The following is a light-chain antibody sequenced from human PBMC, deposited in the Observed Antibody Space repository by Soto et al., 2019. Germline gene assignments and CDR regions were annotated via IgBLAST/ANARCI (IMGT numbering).Light chain of an antibody. Sequence: EIVLTQSPATLSVSQGERATLSCRASGSVSNNLAWYQQKPGQAPRLLIYGASARATGIPARFSDSGSGTEFTLTISGLQSEDFAVYYCQQYNAWPLTFGGGTKVEIK. CDR3: QQYNAWPLT. J-gene: IGKJ4*01. CDR2: GAS. V-gene: IGKV3-15*01. CDR1: GSVSNN.